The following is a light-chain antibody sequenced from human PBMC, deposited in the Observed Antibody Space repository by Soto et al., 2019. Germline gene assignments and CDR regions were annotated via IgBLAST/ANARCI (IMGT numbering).Light chain of an antibody. Sequence: QAVVAQPASVSGSPGQSITISCTGTSSDIGRYNLVSWYQQYPGEAPKLVIYDVTKRPSGVSDRFSASKSGNTASLTISGLQAEDEADYYCCSHAGRGSVLFGGGTQLTVL. CDR1: SSDIGRYNL. J-gene: IGLJ7*01. V-gene: IGLV2-23*02. CDR3: CSHAGRGSVL. CDR2: DVT.